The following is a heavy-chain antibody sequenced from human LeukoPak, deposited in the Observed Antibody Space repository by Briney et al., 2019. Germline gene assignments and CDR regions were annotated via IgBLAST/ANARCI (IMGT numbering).Heavy chain of an antibody. V-gene: IGHV4-34*01. J-gene: IGHJ5*02. CDR1: GGSFSDYY. CDR2: INHSGST. Sequence: SETLSLTCAVYGGSFSDYYWSWIRQPPGKGLEWIGEINHSGSTYYNPSLKSRVTISVDTSKNQFSLKLSSVTAADTAVYYCAREEFTMVRGVTTFDPWGQGTLVTVSS. D-gene: IGHD3-10*01. CDR3: AREEFTMVRGVTTFDP.